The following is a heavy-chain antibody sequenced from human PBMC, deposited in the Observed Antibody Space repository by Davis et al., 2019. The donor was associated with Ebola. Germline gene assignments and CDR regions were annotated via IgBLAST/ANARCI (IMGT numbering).Heavy chain of an antibody. CDR2: TYYRSKWFV. J-gene: IGHJ4*02. V-gene: IGHV6-1*01. Sequence: SQTLSLTCAISGDILSRNTAAWPSLRQSPSRGLELLGRTYYRSKWFVDYAVSVKSRMTINSDTSKNQFSLQLSSVTPEDTAVYYCARDPPYDQGYDYWGQGILVTVSS. D-gene: IGHD3-22*01. CDR1: GDILSRNTAA. CDR3: ARDPPYDQGYDY.